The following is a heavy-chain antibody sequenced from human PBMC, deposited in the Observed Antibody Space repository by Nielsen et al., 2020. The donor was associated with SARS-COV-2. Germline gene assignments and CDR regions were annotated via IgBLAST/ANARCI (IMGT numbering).Heavy chain of an antibody. J-gene: IGHJ4*02. Sequence: SETLSLTCAVSGGSFSGYYWSWIRQPPGKGLEWIGEINHSGSTNYNPSLKSRVTISVDTSKNKFSLKLSSVTATDTAVYYCASVDYGVDYWGQGTLVTVSS. CDR2: INHSGST. CDR3: ASVDYGVDY. CDR1: GGSFSGYY. D-gene: IGHD4-17*01. V-gene: IGHV4-34*01.